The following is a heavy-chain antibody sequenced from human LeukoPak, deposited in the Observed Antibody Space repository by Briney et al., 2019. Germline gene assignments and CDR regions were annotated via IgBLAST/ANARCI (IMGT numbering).Heavy chain of an antibody. CDR2: IYYSGST. CDR1: GGSISSYY. V-gene: IGHV4-59*01. J-gene: IGHJ4*02. CDR3: AGTLYDFWSGYYIAGGDY. Sequence: PSETLYLTCTVSGGSISSYYWSWIRQPPGKGLEWIGYIYYSGSTNYNPSLKSRLTISVDTSKNQFFLQLSSVTAADTAVYYCAGTLYDFWSGYYIAGGDYWGQGTLVTVSS. D-gene: IGHD3-3*01.